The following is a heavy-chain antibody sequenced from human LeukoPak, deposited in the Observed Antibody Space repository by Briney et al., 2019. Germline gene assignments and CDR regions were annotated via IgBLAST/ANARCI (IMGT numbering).Heavy chain of an antibody. V-gene: IGHV3-48*03. CDR3: ARGRDGYNMYHFDY. CDR1: GFTFNSYE. Sequence: GGSLRLSCAASGFTFNSYEMNRVRQAPGKGLEWVSYISSSGYTIHYADSVKGRFTISRDNAKNSLYLQMNSLRAEDTAVYYCARGRDGYNMYHFDYWGQGTLVTVSS. D-gene: IGHD5-24*01. CDR2: ISSSGYTI. J-gene: IGHJ4*02.